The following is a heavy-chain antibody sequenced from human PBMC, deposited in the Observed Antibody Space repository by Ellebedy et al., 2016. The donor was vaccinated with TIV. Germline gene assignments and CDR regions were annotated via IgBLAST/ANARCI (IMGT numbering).Heavy chain of an antibody. CDR1: GFSFSSFA. CDR2: ISDDSFST. Sequence: PGGSLRLSCTASGFSFSSFAMSWARQASGKGLEWVSHISDDSFSTYNVDSVKGRFTISRDNSKNTLYLQMNSLRVEDTAVYYCARGRGSGWYLYPVDYWGHGTQVTVSS. J-gene: IGHJ4*01. CDR3: ARGRGSGWYLYPVDY. D-gene: IGHD6-13*01. V-gene: IGHV3-23*01.